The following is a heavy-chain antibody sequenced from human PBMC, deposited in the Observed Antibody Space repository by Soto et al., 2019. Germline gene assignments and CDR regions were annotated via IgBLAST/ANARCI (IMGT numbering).Heavy chain of an antibody. V-gene: IGHV4-4*07. CDR2: IYTSGST. J-gene: IGHJ4*02. CDR1: GGSISSYY. D-gene: IGHD2-2*01. Sequence: SETLSLTCTVSGGSISSYYWSWIRQPAGKGLKWIGRIYTSGSTNYNPSLKSRVTMSVDTSKNQFSLKLSSVTAADTAVYYCARFCSSNSFYDVFDFCGQGTLVIVSA. CDR3: ARFCSSNSFYDVFDF.